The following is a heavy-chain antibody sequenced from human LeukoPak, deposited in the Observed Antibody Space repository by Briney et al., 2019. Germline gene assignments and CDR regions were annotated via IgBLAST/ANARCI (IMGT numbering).Heavy chain of an antibody. V-gene: IGHV3-7*04. J-gene: IGHJ4*02. D-gene: IGHD6-13*01. CDR3: ARGTIAAP. CDR2: IKQDGSEK. CDR1: GFTFSIYW. Sequence: GGSLRLSCAASGFTFSIYWMNWVRQAPGKGLEWVANIKQDGSEKYYVDSVKGRFTISRDNAKNSLYLKMNSLRAEDTAVYYGARGTIAAPWGQGTLVTVSS.